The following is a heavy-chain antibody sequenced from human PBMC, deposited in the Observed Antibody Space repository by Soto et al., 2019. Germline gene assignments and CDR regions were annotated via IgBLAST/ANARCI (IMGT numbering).Heavy chain of an antibody. J-gene: IGHJ4*02. CDR1: GGSISSYY. CDR3: ARGWGLVFDY. CDR2: IYYSGST. Sequence: QVQLQESGPGLVKPSETLYLTCTVSGGSISSYYWSWIRQPPGKGLEWIGYIYYSGSTNCNPSLKSRVTISVDTSKNQFSLKLSSVTAADTAVYYCARGWGLVFDYWGQGTLVTVSS. D-gene: IGHD2-21*02. V-gene: IGHV4-59*01.